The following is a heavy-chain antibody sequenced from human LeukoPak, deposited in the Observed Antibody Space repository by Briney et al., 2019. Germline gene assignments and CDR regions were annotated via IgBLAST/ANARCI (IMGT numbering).Heavy chain of an antibody. CDR1: GFTFSSYS. CDR3: ARGAATPVFDY. D-gene: IGHD2-2*01. V-gene: IGHV3-21*01. CDR2: ISSSSSYI. Sequence: GGSLRLSCAASGFTFSSYSMNWVRQAPGKGLEWVSSISSSSSYIYHADSVKGRFTISRDNAKNSLYLQMNSLRAEDTAVYYCARGAATPVFDYWGQGTLVTVSS. J-gene: IGHJ4*02.